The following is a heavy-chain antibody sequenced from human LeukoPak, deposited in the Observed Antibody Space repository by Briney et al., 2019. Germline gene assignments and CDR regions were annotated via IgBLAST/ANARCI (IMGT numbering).Heavy chain of an antibody. J-gene: IGHJ4*02. CDR2: IIPILGIA. D-gene: IGHD3-22*01. Sequence: SVKVSCKASGGTFSSYAISWVRQAPGQGLEWMRRIIPILGIANYAQKFQGRVTITADKSTSTAYMELSSLRSEDTVVYYCASEWLPPKTYFDYWGQGTLVTVSS. CDR1: GGTFSSYA. CDR3: ASEWLPPKTYFDY. V-gene: IGHV1-69*04.